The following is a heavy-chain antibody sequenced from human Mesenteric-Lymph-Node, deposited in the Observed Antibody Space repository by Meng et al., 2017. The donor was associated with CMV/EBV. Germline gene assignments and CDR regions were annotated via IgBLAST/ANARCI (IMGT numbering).Heavy chain of an antibody. J-gene: IGHJ4*02. CDR1: GFTFSSYS. CDR2: ISGSGGGT. V-gene: IGHV3-23*01. Sequence: GESLKISCAASGFTFSSYSMNWVRQAPGKGLEWVSAISGSGGGTYYADSVKGRFTISRDNSKNTLYLQMNSLRAEDTAVYYCAKWSTDWGQGTLVTVSS. CDR3: AKWSTD.